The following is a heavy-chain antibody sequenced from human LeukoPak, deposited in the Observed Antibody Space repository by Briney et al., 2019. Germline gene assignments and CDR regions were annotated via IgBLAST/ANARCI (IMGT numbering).Heavy chain of an antibody. D-gene: IGHD3-9*01. CDR3: AKDRPEILTGSQFDY. CDR1: GFTFSSYA. J-gene: IGHJ4*02. CDR2: ISGSGGST. Sequence: GASLRLSCAASGFTFSSYAMSWVRQAPGKGLEWVSAISGSGGSTYYADSVKGRFTISRDNSKNTLYLQMNSLRAEDTAVYYCAKDRPEILTGSQFDYWGQGTLVAVSS. V-gene: IGHV3-23*01.